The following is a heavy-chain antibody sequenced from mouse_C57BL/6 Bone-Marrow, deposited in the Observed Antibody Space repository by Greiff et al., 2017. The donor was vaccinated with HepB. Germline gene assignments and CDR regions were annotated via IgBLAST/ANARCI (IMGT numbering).Heavy chain of an antibody. V-gene: IGHV2-6*01. Sequence: VQLVESGPGLVAPSQSLSITCTVSGFSLTSYGVDWVRQSPGKGLEWLGVIWGVGSTNYNSALKSRLSISKDNSKSQVFLKMNSLQTDDTAMYYCATSDSSGYYAMDYWGQGTSVTVSS. CDR2: IWGVGST. D-gene: IGHD3-2*02. CDR1: GFSLTSYG. J-gene: IGHJ4*01. CDR3: ATSDSSGYYAMDY.